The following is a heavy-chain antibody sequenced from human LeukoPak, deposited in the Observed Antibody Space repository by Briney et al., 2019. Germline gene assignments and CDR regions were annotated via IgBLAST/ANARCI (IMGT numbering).Heavy chain of an antibody. CDR1: GGSISSYY. D-gene: IGHD5-12*01. CDR3: ARVDIVATMNFDY. CDR2: IYYSGST. J-gene: IGHJ4*02. V-gene: IGHV4-59*01. Sequence: SETLSLTCTVSGGSISSYYWSWIRQPPGKGLEWIGYIYYSGSTNYNPSLKSRVTISVDTSKNQFSPKLSSVTAADTAVYYCARVDIVATMNFDYWGQGTLVTVSS.